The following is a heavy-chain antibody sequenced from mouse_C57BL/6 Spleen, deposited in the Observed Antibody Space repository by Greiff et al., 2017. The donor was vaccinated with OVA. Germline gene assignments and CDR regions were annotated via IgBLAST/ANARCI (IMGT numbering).Heavy chain of an antibody. CDR2: IDPSDSYT. CDR3: ARRYYGRSYNAMDY. J-gene: IGHJ4*01. CDR1: GYTFTSYW. Sequence: QVQLQQPGAELVMPGASVKLSCKASGYTFTSYWMHWVKQRPGQGLEWIGEIDPSDSYTNYNQKFKGKSTLTVDKSSSTAYMQLSSLTSEDSAVYYSARRYYGRSYNAMDYWGQGTSVTVSS. D-gene: IGHD1-1*01. V-gene: IGHV1-69*01.